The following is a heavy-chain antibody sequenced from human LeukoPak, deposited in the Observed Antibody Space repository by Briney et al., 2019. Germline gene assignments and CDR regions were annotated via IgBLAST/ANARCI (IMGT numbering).Heavy chain of an antibody. V-gene: IGHV3-74*01. CDR3: ARDPHGGSGSDPHDAFDI. CDR2: IKSDGSKT. J-gene: IGHJ3*02. CDR1: GFTFRSYW. Sequence: GGSLRLSCAASGFTFRSYWMHWVRQAPGKGLVWVSRIKSDGSKTSYADSVKGRFTIPRDNTKNTLYLQMNSLRAEDTAVYYCARDPHGGSGSDPHDAFDIWGQGTMVTVSS. D-gene: IGHD1-26*01.